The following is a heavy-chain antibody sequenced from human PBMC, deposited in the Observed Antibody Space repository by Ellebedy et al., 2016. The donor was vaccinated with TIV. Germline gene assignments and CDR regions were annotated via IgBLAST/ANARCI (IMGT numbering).Heavy chain of an antibody. V-gene: IGHV3-23*01. J-gene: IGHJ4*02. CDR1: GFTFSSYA. D-gene: IGHD3-3*01. CDR2: ISGSGGST. CDR3: AKVVTIFGVVRYFDY. Sequence: GESLKISXAASGFTFSSYAMSWVRQAPGKGLEWVSAISGSGGSTYYADSVKGRFTISRDNSKNTLYLQMNSLRAEDTAVYYCAKVVTIFGVVRYFDYWGQGTLVTVSS.